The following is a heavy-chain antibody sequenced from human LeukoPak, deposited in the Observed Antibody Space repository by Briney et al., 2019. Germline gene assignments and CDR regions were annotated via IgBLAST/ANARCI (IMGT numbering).Heavy chain of an antibody. V-gene: IGHV4-59*01. CDR2: IYYSGST. CDR1: GGAISSYY. D-gene: IGHD3-10*01. Sequence: SETLSLTCTVSGGAISSYYRSWIRQPPGKGLEWIGYIYYSGSTNYNPSLTSRVTISVYTSKIQFSLTLSSVIASDTAVYYCARDTMVRGFGPWGQGTLVTVSS. CDR3: ARDTMVRGFGP. J-gene: IGHJ5*02.